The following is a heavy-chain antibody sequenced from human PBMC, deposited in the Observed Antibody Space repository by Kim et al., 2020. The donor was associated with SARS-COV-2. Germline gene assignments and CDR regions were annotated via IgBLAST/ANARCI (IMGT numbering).Heavy chain of an antibody. CDR3: ARDGSLCFTTTGPGWYFDL. D-gene: IGHD4-17*01. V-gene: IGHV3-20*01. CDR2: INWDGGST. J-gene: IGHJ2*01. Sequence: GGSLRLSCAASGFTFDDYGMSWVRQAPGKGLEWVSGINWDGGSTGYADSVKCRFTISRDNAKNSLYLQMNSLRAEDTALYHCARDGSLCFTTTGPGWYFDLWGRGTRVTLST. CDR1: GFTFDDYG.